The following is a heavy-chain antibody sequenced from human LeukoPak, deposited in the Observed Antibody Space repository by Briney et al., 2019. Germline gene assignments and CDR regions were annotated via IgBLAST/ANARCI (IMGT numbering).Heavy chain of an antibody. CDR2: IDCSGSTI. CDR1: GFTFLSYE. CDR3: ARDPASYYYGSGSYFGYYYYGIDV. V-gene: IGHV3-48*03. D-gene: IGHD3-10*01. J-gene: IGHJ6*04. Sequence: PGGALRLSFGAYGFTFLSYEMNSVRQAPGKVLEWVSSIDCSGSTINYADAVKGRFDVSRDNGKNSLYLQVNSLRAEDTGVYYCARDPASYYYGSGSYFGYYYYGIDVWGKGTTLTVSS.